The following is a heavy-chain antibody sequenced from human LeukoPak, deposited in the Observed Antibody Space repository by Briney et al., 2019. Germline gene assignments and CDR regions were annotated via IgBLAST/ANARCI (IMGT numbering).Heavy chain of an antibody. J-gene: IGHJ3*02. Sequence: PGGSLILSCAASGFTFSSYSMNWVRQAPGKGLEWVSSISSSSSYIYYGDSVKGRVTISRDNAKNSLYLQMNSLRAEDTAVYYCARDLSGAFDIWGQGTMVTVSS. CDR1: GFTFSSYS. CDR2: ISSSSSYI. V-gene: IGHV3-21*01. CDR3: ARDLSGAFDI. D-gene: IGHD3-3*02.